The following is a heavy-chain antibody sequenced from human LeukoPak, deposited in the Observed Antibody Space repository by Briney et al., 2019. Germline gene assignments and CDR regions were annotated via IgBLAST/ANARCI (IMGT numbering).Heavy chain of an antibody. CDR2: ISGGGGTT. V-gene: IGHV3-23*01. CDR3: AREYGDYADPYYFDY. J-gene: IGHJ4*02. Sequence: GGSLRLSCAASGFTFSLNGMSWVRQAPGKGLEWVSAISGGGGTTYYADSVRGRFTISRDNSKNTLYLQMNSLRADDTAVYYCAREYGDYADPYYFDYWGQGTLVTVSS. D-gene: IGHD4-17*01. CDR1: GFTFSLNG.